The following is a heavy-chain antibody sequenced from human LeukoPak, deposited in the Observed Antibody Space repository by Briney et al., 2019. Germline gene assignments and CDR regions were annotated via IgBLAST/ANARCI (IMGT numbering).Heavy chain of an antibody. CDR3: ARHASPDNVIVPAATFDY. Sequence: SETLSLTCAVSDYSINSGHYWGWIRQPPGKGLEWIGSIYHSGRTYYNPSLKSRVTTSVDTPKNQFSLKLTSVTAADTAVHYCARHASPDNVIVPAATFDYWGQGTLVTVSS. CDR2: IYHSGRT. J-gene: IGHJ4*02. CDR1: DYSINSGHY. V-gene: IGHV4-38-2*01. D-gene: IGHD2-2*01.